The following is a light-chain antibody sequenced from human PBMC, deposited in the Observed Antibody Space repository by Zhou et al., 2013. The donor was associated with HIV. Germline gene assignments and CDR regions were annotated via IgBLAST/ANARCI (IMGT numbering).Light chain of an antibody. CDR2: DAS. Sequence: EIVMTQSPATLSVSPGERATLSCRASQSVSSNLAWYQQKPGQAPRLLIYDASTRVTGIPARFSGSGSGTDFTLKISRVEAEDVGVYYCMQSVQVPLTFGGGTKVEIK. V-gene: IGKV3-15*01. J-gene: IGKJ4*01. CDR3: MQSVQVPLT. CDR1: QSVSSN.